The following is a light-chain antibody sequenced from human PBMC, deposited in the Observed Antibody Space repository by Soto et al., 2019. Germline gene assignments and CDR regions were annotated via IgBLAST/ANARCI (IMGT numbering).Light chain of an antibody. V-gene: IGKV1-5*01. CDR3: QQYDSYPWT. J-gene: IGKJ1*01. CDR1: QSVGNW. CDR2: DVS. Sequence: GDSVTITCRASQSVGNWLAWYQNKPGKAPKLLIYDVSSLESGLPSRFSGSGSGTEFILTISRLQTDDFATYYCQQYDSYPWTFGQGTKVDIK.